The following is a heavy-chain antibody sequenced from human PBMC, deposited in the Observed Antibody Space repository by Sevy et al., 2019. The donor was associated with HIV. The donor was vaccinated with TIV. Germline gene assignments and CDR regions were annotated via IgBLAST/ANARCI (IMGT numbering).Heavy chain of an antibody. Sequence: SETLSLTCSVSGDSITTSGSYWGWIRQSPGKGLEWIGDISYGGITNFMPSLRGRATISRDTSKNHISLKMTSVTAAATAVYYCARIFSHWGQGSLVTVSS. CDR1: GDSITTSGSY. V-gene: IGHV4-39*02. D-gene: IGHD3-3*01. CDR2: ISYGGIT. CDR3: ARIFSH. J-gene: IGHJ4*02.